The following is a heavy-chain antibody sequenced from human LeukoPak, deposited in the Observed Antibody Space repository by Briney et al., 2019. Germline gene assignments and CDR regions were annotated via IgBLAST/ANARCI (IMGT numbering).Heavy chain of an antibody. J-gene: IGHJ4*02. D-gene: IGHD6-6*01. V-gene: IGHV4-59*08. Sequence: PPETLSLTCTVSGGSISSYYWSWIRQPPGKGLEWIGYIYYSGSTNYNPSLKSRVTISVDTSKNQFSLKLSSVTAADTAVYYCAREVAARPDYWGQGTLVTVSS. CDR2: IYYSGST. CDR1: GGSISSYY. CDR3: AREVAARPDY.